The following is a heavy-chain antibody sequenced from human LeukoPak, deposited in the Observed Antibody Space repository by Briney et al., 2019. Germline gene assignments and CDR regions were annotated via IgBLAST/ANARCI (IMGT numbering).Heavy chain of an antibody. J-gene: IGHJ2*01. V-gene: IGHV3-9*01. CDR1: GFTFDDYA. CDR2: ISWNSGSI. D-gene: IGHD1-26*01. CDR3: ARVVGAGYFDL. Sequence: GGSLRLSCAASGFTFDDYAMHWVRQAPGKGLEWVSGISWNSGSIGYADSVKGRFTISRDNAKNSLYLQMNSLRAEDTAGYYCARVVGAGYFDLWGRGTLVTVSS.